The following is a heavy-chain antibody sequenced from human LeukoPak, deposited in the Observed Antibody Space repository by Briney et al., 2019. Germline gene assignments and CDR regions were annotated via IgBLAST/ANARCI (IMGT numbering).Heavy chain of an antibody. CDR2: IYTSGST. Sequence: SETLSLTCTVSGVPISSDYWNWIRQPAGKGLEWIGRIYTSGSTNYNPSLKSRVTMSVDTPKNEISLKLTSMTAADTAVYYCARDHDGEDYGNAFDIWGHGTMVTVSS. D-gene: IGHD4-17*01. V-gene: IGHV4-4*07. CDR1: GVPISSDY. J-gene: IGHJ3*02. CDR3: ARDHDGEDYGNAFDI.